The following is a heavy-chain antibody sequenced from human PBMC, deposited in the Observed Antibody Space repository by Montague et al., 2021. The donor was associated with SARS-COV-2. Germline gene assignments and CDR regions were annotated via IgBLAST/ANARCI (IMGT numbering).Heavy chain of an antibody. D-gene: IGHD3-10*01. CDR3: VYFGSGTNGTYYHYGMGV. Sequence: SLRLSCAASGFNLNNYAMSWVRQAPGKGLEWVSCISGSGGSTYYEDSVKGRFTISRDNSKNTVYLQMNSLRAEDTALYHCVYFGSGTNGTYYHYGMGVWGQGTTVTVSS. CDR2: ISGSGGST. J-gene: IGHJ6*02. V-gene: IGHV3-23*01. CDR1: GFNLNNYA.